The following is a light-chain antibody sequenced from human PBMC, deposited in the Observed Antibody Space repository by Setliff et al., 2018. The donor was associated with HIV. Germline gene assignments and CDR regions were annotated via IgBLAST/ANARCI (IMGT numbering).Light chain of an antibody. CDR1: SSDVGGYDY. CDR3: SSYAGSNTPYV. V-gene: IGLV2-8*01. J-gene: IGLJ1*01. Sequence: QSVLAQPPSASGSPGQSVTISCTGTSSDVGGYDYVSWYQQHPGKAPKLMIHEVNKRPSGVPDRFSGSKSDNTASLTVSGLQAEDEADYYCSSYAGSNTPYVFGTGTRSPS. CDR2: EVN.